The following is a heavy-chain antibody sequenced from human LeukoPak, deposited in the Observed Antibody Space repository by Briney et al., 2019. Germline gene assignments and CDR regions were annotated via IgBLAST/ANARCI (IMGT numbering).Heavy chain of an antibody. CDR3: ARFYANEWELPH. D-gene: IGHD1-26*01. CDR2: ISYDGSNK. CDR1: GFTFSSYA. Sequence: PGRSLRPSCAASGFTFSSYAMHWVRQAPGKGLEWVALISYDGSNKYYADSVKGRFTISRDNSKSTLYLQMNSLRAEDTAVYYCARFYANEWELPHWGQGTLVTVSS. V-gene: IGHV3-30*04. J-gene: IGHJ4*02.